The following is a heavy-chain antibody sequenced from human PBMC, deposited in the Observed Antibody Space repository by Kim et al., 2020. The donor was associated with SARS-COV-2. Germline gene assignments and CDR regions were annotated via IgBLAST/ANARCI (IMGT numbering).Heavy chain of an antibody. Sequence: KYYVDSGESRFTGSRDNAKNSLYLQMTSLTPEDTALYYWARDATRGGDFDYWGQGALVTVSS. CDR2: K. J-gene: IGHJ4*02. CDR3: ARDATRGGDFDY. D-gene: IGHD3-10*01. V-gene: IGHV3-7*01.